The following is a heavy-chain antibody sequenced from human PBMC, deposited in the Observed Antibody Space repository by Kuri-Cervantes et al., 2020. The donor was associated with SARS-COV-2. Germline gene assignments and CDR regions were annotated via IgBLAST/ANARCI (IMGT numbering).Heavy chain of an antibody. D-gene: IGHD1-1*01. CDR2: ISESGGTK. J-gene: IGHJ5*02. V-gene: IGHV3-48*03. CDR1: GFSFSSYE. Sequence: LSLTCVASGFSFSSYEMNWVRQAPGKGLEWVSYISESGGTKLYADSVKGRFTISRDNSKNSLYLQMNSLRAEDSAVYYCARDRNWNWFDPWGQGTLVTVSS. CDR3: ARDRNWNWFDP.